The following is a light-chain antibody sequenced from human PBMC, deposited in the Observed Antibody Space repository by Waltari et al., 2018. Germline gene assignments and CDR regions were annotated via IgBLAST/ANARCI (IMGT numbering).Light chain of an antibody. CDR3: GTWDNSLSGWV. CDR2: ETK. V-gene: IGLV1-51*01. Sequence: QSVLTQPPSESAAPGQKVTISCSGAASNIGNNFVSWYQQFPGASPKLLIFETKKRPSGCPDRFSGAKSGTSATLGITGLQTGDEADYYCGTWDNSLSGWVFGTGTKLTVL. CDR1: ASNIGNNF. J-gene: IGLJ3*02.